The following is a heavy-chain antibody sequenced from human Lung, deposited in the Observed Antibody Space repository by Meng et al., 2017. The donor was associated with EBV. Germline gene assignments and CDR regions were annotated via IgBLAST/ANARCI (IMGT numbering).Heavy chain of an antibody. J-gene: IGHJ4*02. CDR3: AINGGDLLFDY. CDR2: IYHSGST. Sequence: QGQLHESGSGLGKPSQTLSLTCAVSGGSISSGGYSWSWIRQPPGKGLEWIGYIYHSGSTYYNPSLKSRVTISVDRSKNQFSLKLSSVTAADTAVYYCAINGGDLLFDYWGQGTLVTVSS. D-gene: IGHD2-21*02. CDR1: GGSISSGGYS. V-gene: IGHV4-30-2*01.